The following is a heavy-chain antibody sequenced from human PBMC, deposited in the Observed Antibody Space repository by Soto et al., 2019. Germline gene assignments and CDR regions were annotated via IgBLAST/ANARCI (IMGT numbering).Heavy chain of an antibody. V-gene: IGHV3-30*03. J-gene: IGHJ6*02. CDR1: GFTFSSYA. D-gene: IGHD7-27*01. CDR3: ATERGGGKWGRNYYYYGMEV. CDR2: TSYDGSNK. Sequence: GWSLRLSCAASGFTFSSYAMHWVRQAPGKGLEWVAVTSYDGSNKYYGDSVKGRFTISRDNSKNTLYLQMNSLRAEDTAVYYCATERGGGKWGRNYYYYGMEVWGQGTTVTVSS.